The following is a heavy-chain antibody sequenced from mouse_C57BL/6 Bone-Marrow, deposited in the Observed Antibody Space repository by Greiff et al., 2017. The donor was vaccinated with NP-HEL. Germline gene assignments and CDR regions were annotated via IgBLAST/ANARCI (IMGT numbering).Heavy chain of an antibody. CDR3: AKNPYYYGSSYGDFDV. J-gene: IGHJ1*03. CDR2: IWRGGST. D-gene: IGHD1-1*01. V-gene: IGHV2-5*01. CDR1: GFSLTSYG. Sequence: VKLMESGPGLVQPSQSLSITCTVSGFSLTSYGVHWVRQSPGKGLEWLGVIWRGGSTDYNAAFMSRLSLTKDNSKSQVFFKMNSLQADDTAIYYCAKNPYYYGSSYGDFDVWGTGTTVTVSS.